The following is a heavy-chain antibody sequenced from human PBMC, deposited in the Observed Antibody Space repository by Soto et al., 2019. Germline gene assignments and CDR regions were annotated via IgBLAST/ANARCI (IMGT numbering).Heavy chain of an antibody. CDR3: ARDRMGAASDFDY. V-gene: IGHV1-69*01. J-gene: IGHJ4*02. CDR2: IIPIFGTA. D-gene: IGHD1-26*01. Sequence: RRSVQPSPGQGLEWMGGIIPIFGTANYAQKFQGRVTITADESTSTAYTELSSLRSEDTAVYYCARDRMGAASDFDYWGQGTLVTVSS.